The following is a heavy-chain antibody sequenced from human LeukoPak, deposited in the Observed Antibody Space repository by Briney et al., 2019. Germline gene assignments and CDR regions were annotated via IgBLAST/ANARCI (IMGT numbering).Heavy chain of an antibody. CDR2: INHSGST. D-gene: IGHD6-19*01. V-gene: IGHV4-34*01. CDR3: ARNRAVALQDY. Sequence: SETLSLTCAVYGGSFSGYYWSWLRQPPGKGLEWIGEINHSGSTNYNPSLKSRVTISVDTSKNQFSLKLSSVTAADTDVYYCARNRAVALQDYWGQGTLVTVSS. J-gene: IGHJ4*02. CDR1: GGSFSGYY.